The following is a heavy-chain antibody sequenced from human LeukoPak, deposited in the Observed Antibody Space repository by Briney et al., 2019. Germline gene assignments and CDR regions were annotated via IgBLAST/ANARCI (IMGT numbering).Heavy chain of an antibody. CDR3: ARPNDPYYYDSSGYCYV. CDR2: ISSSGSTV. J-gene: IGHJ4*02. V-gene: IGHV3-48*03. CDR1: GFTFSSYE. D-gene: IGHD3-22*01. Sequence: GGSLRLSCAASGFTFSSYEMKWVRQAPGKGLEWVSYISSSGSTVYYADSVKSRFTISRDNAKNSLYLQMSSLRAEDTAVYFCARPNDPYYYDSSGYCYVWGQGTLVTVSS.